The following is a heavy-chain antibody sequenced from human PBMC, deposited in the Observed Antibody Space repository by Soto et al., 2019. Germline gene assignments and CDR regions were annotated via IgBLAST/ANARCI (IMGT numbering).Heavy chain of an antibody. CDR3: AKGQSVLQFDSSGYYSYFYGMDV. J-gene: IGHJ6*02. CDR2: ISYDGSNK. CDR1: GFTFSTYG. V-gene: IGHV3-30*18. D-gene: IGHD3-22*01. Sequence: LRLSCAASGFTFSTYGMHWVRQAPGKGLEWAAVISYDGSNKYYGDSVKGRFTISRDNSKNTVYVQMNSLRAEDTAVYYCAKGQSVLQFDSSGYYSYFYGMDVWGQGTTVTVSS.